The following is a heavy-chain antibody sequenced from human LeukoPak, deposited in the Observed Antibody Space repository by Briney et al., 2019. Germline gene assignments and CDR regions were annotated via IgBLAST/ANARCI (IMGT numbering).Heavy chain of an antibody. CDR1: EFTFSSYS. J-gene: IGHJ4*02. V-gene: IGHV3-48*01. Sequence: GGSLRLSCAASEFTFSSYSMNWVRQAPGKGLEWVSYITNSGNSKSYADSVKGRFTISRDNTKNSLYLQMNGLRAEDTAVYYCARAGPKTIFGGYNYLFDYWGQGTLVTVSS. CDR3: ARAGPKTIFGGYNYLFDY. CDR2: ITNSGNSK. D-gene: IGHD5-24*01.